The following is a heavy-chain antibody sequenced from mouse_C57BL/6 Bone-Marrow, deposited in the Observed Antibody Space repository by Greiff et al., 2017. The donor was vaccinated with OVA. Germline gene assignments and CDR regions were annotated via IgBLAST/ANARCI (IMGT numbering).Heavy chain of an antibody. CDR2: IDPSDSYT. J-gene: IGHJ4*01. CDR1: GYTFTSYW. V-gene: IGHV1-59*01. D-gene: IGHD1-3*01. CDR3: ALKERGIGYYPMDY. Sequence: QVQLQQPGAELVRPGTSVKLSCKASGYTFTSYWMHWVKQRPGQGLEWIGVIDPSDSYTNYNQKFKGKATLTVDTSSSTAYLQLSSLTSEDAAVYDGALKERGIGYYPMDYWGQGTSVTVAA.